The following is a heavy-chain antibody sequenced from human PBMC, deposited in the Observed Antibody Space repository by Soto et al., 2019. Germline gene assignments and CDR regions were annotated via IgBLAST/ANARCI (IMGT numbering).Heavy chain of an antibody. J-gene: IGHJ5*02. CDR3: AHTKDSSGFLTS. V-gene: IGHV2-5*01. Sequence: SGPTLVNHTQTLRLTCSFSGFSLSAYGVRVIWFRQPPGETLEWLALIHWNDDKRYSPYLKSRLTITKDTSKNQVVLTLTNLDPLDTGTYFCAHTKDSSGFLTSWGQGILVTVSS. D-gene: IGHD3-22*01. CDR2: IHWNDDK. CDR1: GFSLSAYGVR.